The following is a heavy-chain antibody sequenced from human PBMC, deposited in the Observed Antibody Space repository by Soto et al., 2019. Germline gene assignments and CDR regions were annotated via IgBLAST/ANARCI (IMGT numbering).Heavy chain of an antibody. V-gene: IGHV5-51*01. CDR3: ARIGYWRSTSGDDWFDP. CDR2: IYPGDSDT. Sequence: GGSLKISCKGSGYSFTSYWIGWVRQMPGKGLEWMGIIYPGDSDTRYSPSLQGQVTISADKYISTAYLQLRSLKASDTARYYCARIGYWRSTSGDDWFDPWGQGTLVTVSS. J-gene: IGHJ5*02. D-gene: IGHD2-2*01. CDR1: GYSFTSYW.